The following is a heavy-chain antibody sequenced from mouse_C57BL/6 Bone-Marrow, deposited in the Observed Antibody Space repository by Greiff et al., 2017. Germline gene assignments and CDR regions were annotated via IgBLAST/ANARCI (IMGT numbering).Heavy chain of an antibody. Sequence: QVTLKESGPGILQSSQTLSLSCSFSGFSLSTSGMGVSWIRQPSGKGLEWLAYINWDDDKRSNPSLKSRRTISKDTSRSQVYLKITSVNTADTAAYFCARSWRLYCAIDYWGQGTSVTVSS. J-gene: IGHJ4*01. CDR3: ARSWRLYCAIDY. CDR1: GFSLSTSGMG. CDR2: INWDDDK. V-gene: IGHV8-12*01.